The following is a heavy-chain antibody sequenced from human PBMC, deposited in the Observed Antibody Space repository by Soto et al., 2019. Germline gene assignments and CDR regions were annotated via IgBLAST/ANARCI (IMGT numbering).Heavy chain of an antibody. CDR3: AGLIVVRAGPNWFDP. Sequence: PGGSLRLSCAASGFTVSSNYMSWVRQAPGKGLEWVSIIYAGGSTYYADSVKGRFTISRDNSKNTLYPQMNSLRAEDTAVYYCAGLIVVRAGPNWFDPWGQGTLVTVSS. D-gene: IGHD3-22*01. V-gene: IGHV3-53*01. J-gene: IGHJ5*02. CDR2: IYAGGST. CDR1: GFTVSSNY.